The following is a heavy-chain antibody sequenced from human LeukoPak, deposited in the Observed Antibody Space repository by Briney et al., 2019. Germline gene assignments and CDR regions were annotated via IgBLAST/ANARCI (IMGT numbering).Heavy chain of an antibody. Sequence: PSETLSLTCTVSGGSISSYYWSWIRQPPGKGLEWIGYIYYSGSTNYNPSLKSRVTISVDTSKNQFSLKLSSVTAADTAVYYCARGGYYYDSSGYHDYWGQGTLVTVSS. CDR3: ARGGYYYDSSGYHDY. V-gene: IGHV4-59*01. CDR1: GGSISSYY. D-gene: IGHD3-22*01. CDR2: IYYSGST. J-gene: IGHJ4*02.